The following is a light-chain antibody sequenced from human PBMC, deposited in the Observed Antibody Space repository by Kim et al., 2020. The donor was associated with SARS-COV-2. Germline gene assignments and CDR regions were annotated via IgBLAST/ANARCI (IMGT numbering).Light chain of an antibody. Sequence: QSVLIQPPSASGTPGQRVTISCSGSNSNIGGNTVTWYKHLPGAAPKLLIYSNVERPSVVPDRFSGSKSGTSASLAISGLQSDDEADYYCAAWDDSLNGRLFGTGTKVTVL. CDR3: AAWDDSLNGRL. V-gene: IGLV1-44*01. CDR2: SNV. J-gene: IGLJ1*01. CDR1: NSNIGGNT.